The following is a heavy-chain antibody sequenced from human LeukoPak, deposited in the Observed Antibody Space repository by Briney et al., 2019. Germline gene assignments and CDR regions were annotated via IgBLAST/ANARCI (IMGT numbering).Heavy chain of an antibody. V-gene: IGHV3-30*02. CDR1: GFTFSYYA. J-gene: IGHJ4*02. CDR3: ATSGYDRSGYYFDY. CDR2: IRSDGSNK. Sequence: WGSLRLYCVVSGFTFSYYAMHWVRQAPGNGLEWVAFIRSDGSNKYYADSVNGRFTISRDNSKNTLSLQLNSLRSEDTAVYYCATSGYDRSGYYFDYWGQGTLVTVSS. D-gene: IGHD3-22*01.